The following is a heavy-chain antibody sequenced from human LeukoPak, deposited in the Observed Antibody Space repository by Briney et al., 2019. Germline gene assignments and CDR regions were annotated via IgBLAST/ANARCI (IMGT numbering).Heavy chain of an antibody. CDR3: ARDLHGPDY. D-gene: IGHD2-8*01. V-gene: IGHV3-30-3*01. J-gene: IGHJ4*02. CDR2: ISYDGSNK. CDR1: GFTFSSYA. Sequence: GGSLRLSCAASGFTFSSYAMHWVRQAPGKGLEWVAVISYDGSNKYYADSVKGRFTISRDNAKNTLYLQMNSLRAEDTAVYYCARDLHGPDYWGQGTLVTVSS.